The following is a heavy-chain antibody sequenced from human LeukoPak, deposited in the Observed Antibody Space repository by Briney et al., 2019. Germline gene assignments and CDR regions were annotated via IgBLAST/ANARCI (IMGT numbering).Heavy chain of an antibody. CDR3: ARERGYSYFDY. CDR2: IYHSGST. V-gene: IGHV4-59*12. Sequence: SETLSLTCTVSGGSISSYYWSWIRQPPGKGLEWIGYIYHSGSTYYNPSLKSRVTISVDRSKNQFSLKLSSVTAADTAVYYCARERGYSYFDYWGQGTLVTVSS. D-gene: IGHD5-18*01. CDR1: GGSISSYY. J-gene: IGHJ4*02.